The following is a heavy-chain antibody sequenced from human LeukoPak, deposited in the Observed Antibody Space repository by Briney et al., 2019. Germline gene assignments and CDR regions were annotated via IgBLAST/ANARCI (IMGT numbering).Heavy chain of an antibody. CDR2: INPNSGGT. D-gene: IGHD2-2*01. CDR3: AKDFRVVPAATFEY. J-gene: IGHJ4*02. V-gene: IGHV1-2*02. CDR1: GYTFTGYY. Sequence: ASVKVSCKASGYTFTGYYMHWVRQAPGQGLEWMGWINPNSGGTNYAQKFQGRVTMTRDTSISTAYMELSRLRSEDTAVYYCAKDFRVVPAATFEYWGQGTLVTVSS.